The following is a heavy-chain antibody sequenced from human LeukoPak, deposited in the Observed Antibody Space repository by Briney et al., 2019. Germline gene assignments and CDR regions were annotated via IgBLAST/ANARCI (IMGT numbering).Heavy chain of an antibody. CDR2: IYPGDSDT. D-gene: IGHD1-26*01. CDR3: ARRGSGTYSPFDL. V-gene: IGHV5-51*01. J-gene: IGHJ4*02. Sequence: GESLKISCKGSGYIYTNYWIGWVRQVPGKGLEWMGIIYPGDSDTSYSPSFQGQVTISADKSITTAYLQWSSLKASDTAMYYCARRGSGTYSPFDLWGQGTLVTVSS. CDR1: GYIYTNYW.